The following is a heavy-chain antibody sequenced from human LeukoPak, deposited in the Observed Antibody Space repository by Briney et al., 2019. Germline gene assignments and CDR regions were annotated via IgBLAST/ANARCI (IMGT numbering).Heavy chain of an antibody. CDR3: ARDQVAAGITYNWFDP. D-gene: IGHD6-13*01. V-gene: IGHV1-2*02. Sequence: ASVKVSCKASGYTFTGYYMHWVRQAPGQGLEWMGWINPNSGGTNYAQKFQGRVTMTRDTSISTAYMELSRLRSDDTAVYYCARDQVAAGITYNWFDPWGQGTLVTVSS. J-gene: IGHJ5*02. CDR1: GYTFTGYY. CDR2: INPNSGGT.